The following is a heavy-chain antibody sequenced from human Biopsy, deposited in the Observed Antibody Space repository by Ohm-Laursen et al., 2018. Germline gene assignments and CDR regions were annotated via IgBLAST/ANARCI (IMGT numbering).Heavy chain of an antibody. J-gene: IGHJ3*01. D-gene: IGHD3-22*01. CDR1: GGSIISYY. V-gene: IGHV4-4*07. CDR3: ASVVLGPTNDAFDL. Sequence: SETLSLTCAVSGGSIISYYWNWIRQPAGKGLEWIGRIYSSGGTNYNPSLKSRVTMSVDTSKKQLSLRLRSVTAADTAMYYCASVVLGPTNDAFDLWGQGTMVVVSS. CDR2: IYSSGGT.